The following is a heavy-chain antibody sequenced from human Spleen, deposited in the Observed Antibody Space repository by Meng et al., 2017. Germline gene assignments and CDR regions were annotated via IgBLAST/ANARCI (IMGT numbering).Heavy chain of an antibody. V-gene: IGHV3-30*04. CDR1: GFTFSSYA. J-gene: IGHJ4*02. CDR3: AKDETWSYDY. Sequence: GEYLKISCAASGFTFSSYAMHWVRQAPGKGLEWVAVISYDGSNKYYADSVKGRFTISRDNSKNTLYLQMNSLRAEDTAVYSCAKDETWSYDYWGQGTRVT. CDR2: ISYDGSNK. D-gene: IGHD1-26*01.